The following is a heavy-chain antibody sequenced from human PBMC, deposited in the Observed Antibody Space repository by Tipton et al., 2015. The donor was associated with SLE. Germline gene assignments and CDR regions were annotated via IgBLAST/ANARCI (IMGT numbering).Heavy chain of an antibody. CDR1: GGSFSGCY. Sequence: TLSLTCAVYGGSFSGCYWSWIRQPPGKGLEWIGEINHSGSTNYNPSLKSRVTISVDTSKNQFSLKLSSVTAADTAVYYCARGLSTHDFDIWGQGTMVTVSS. V-gene: IGHV4-34*01. CDR3: ARGLSTHDFDI. J-gene: IGHJ3*02. CDR2: INHSGST. D-gene: IGHD2-2*01.